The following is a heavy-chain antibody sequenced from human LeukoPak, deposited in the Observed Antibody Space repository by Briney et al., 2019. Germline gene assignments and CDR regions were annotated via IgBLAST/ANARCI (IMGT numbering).Heavy chain of an antibody. CDR3: ARIGGRGGSGSYAYFDY. CDR1: GGSISSGSYY. CDR2: IYTSGTT. Sequence: KPSQTLSLTCTVSGGSISSGSYYWSWIRQPAGKGLEWIGRIYTSGTTNYNPSLKSRVIMSLDTSKNQFSLKLSSVTAADTALYYCARIGGRGGSGSYAYFDYWGQGTLVTVSS. V-gene: IGHV4-61*02. J-gene: IGHJ4*02. D-gene: IGHD3-10*01.